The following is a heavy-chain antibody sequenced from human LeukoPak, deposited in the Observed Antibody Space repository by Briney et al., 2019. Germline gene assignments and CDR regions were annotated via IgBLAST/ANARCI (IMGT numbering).Heavy chain of an antibody. CDR1: GFTFDDYA. V-gene: IGHV3-23*01. CDR2: ISGGGTTT. CDR3: AKGDDSSGRNWFDP. Sequence: GGSLRLSCAASGFTFDDYAMHWVRQAPGKGLEWVSGISGGGTTTHNADSVEGRFSSSRDNSKNTLFLHMNSLRVDDTAVYYCAKGDDSSGRNWFDPWGQGTLVTVSS. J-gene: IGHJ5*02. D-gene: IGHD3-22*01.